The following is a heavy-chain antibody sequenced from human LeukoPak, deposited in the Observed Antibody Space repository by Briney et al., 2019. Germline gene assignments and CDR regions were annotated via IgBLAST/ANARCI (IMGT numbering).Heavy chain of an antibody. CDR3: ARQFGGADYYYYMDV. J-gene: IGHJ6*03. D-gene: IGHD3-10*01. Sequence: SETLSLTCTVSGGSISSYYWSWIRQPPGKGLEWIGSIYYSGSTYYNPSLKSRVTISVGTSKNQFSLKLSSVTAADTAVYYCARQFGGADYYYYMDVWGKGTTVTVSS. V-gene: IGHV4-59*08. CDR1: GGSISSYY. CDR2: IYYSGST.